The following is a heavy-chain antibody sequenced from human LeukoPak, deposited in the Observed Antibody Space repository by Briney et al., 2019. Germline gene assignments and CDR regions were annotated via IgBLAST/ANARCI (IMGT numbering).Heavy chain of an antibody. CDR2: ISSSSSYT. D-gene: IGHD5-24*01. CDR1: GFTFSDNY. J-gene: IGHJ4*02. V-gene: IGHV3-11*05. Sequence: GGSLRLSCAASGFTFSDNYMSWIRQAPGKGLEWVSYISSSSSYTNYADSVKGRFTISRDNAKNSLYMQMNSLRAEDTAVYYCARGGEMATIRYDYWGQGTLVTVSS. CDR3: ARGGEMATIRYDY.